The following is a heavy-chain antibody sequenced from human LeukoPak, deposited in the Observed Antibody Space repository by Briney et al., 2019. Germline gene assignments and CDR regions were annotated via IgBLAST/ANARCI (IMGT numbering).Heavy chain of an antibody. CDR3: ARRYCSSTSCYYFDY. CDR2: IYYSGST. J-gene: IGHJ4*02. CDR1: GGSISSYY. Sequence: SETLSLTCTVSGGSISSYYWSWIRQPPGKGLEWIGYIYYSGSTNYNPSLKSRVTISVDTSKNQFSLKLCSVTAADTAVYYCARRYCSSTSCYYFDYWGQGTLVTVSS. D-gene: IGHD2-2*01. V-gene: IGHV4-59*08.